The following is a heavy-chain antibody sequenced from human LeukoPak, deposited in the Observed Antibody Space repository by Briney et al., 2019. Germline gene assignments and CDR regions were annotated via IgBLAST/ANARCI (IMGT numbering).Heavy chain of an antibody. Sequence: GGSLRLSCAASGFTSNYYWMNWVRQAPGKGLEWVANIKQDGSEKYYVDSVKGRFTISGDNAKNSLYLQMTSLRAEDTAVYYCARNYDFWSGYGTPYFDYWGQGTLVTVSS. J-gene: IGHJ4*02. CDR3: ARNYDFWSGYGTPYFDY. D-gene: IGHD3-3*01. CDR1: GFTSNYYW. V-gene: IGHV3-7*01. CDR2: IKQDGSEK.